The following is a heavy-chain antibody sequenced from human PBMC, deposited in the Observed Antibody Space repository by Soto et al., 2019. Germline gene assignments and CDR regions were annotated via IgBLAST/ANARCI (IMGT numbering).Heavy chain of an antibody. CDR2: ISYDGNE. CDR3: AKDAIPYSSTSPFDY. Sequence: QVQLLESGGGVVQPGRSLRLSCAASGFTFTNYAMHWLRQAPGKGLEWVTVISYDGNEFYSDSVKGRFIISRDNSQNTLYLQMNSLRPGDTAVYYCAKDAIPYSSTSPFDYWGQGNLVTVSS. J-gene: IGHJ4*02. CDR1: GFTFTNYA. D-gene: IGHD6-6*01. V-gene: IGHV3-30*04.